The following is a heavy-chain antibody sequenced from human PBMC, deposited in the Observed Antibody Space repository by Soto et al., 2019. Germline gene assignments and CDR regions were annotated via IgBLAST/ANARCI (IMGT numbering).Heavy chain of an antibody. CDR3: ARRTYGDCLFDY. V-gene: IGHV4-39*01. CDR2: IYYSGST. CDR1: GGSISSSSYY. Sequence: SETLSLTCTVSGGSISSSSYYWGWIRQPPGKGLEWIGSIYYSGSTYYNPSLKSRVTISVDTSKNQFSLKLSSVTAADTAVYYCARRTYGDCLFDYWGQGTLVTVSS. J-gene: IGHJ4*02. D-gene: IGHD4-17*01.